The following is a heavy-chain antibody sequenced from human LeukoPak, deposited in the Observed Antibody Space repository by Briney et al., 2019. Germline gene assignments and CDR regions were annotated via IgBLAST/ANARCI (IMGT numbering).Heavy chain of an antibody. CDR3: AREIVGATIYFDY. J-gene: IGHJ4*02. D-gene: IGHD1-26*01. CDR2: IIPIFGTA. V-gene: IGHV1-69*13. CDR1: GYTFTSYG. Sequence: GASVKVSCKASGYTFTSYGISWVRQAPGQGLEWMGGIIPIFGTANYAQKFQGRVTITADESTSTAYMELSSLRSEDTAVYYCAREIVGATIYFDYWGQGTLVTVSS.